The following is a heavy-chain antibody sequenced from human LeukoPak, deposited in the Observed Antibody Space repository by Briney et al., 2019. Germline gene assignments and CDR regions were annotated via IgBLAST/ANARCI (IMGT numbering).Heavy chain of an antibody. CDR3: TRGSIAYYMDV. CDR1: GVTISRGSYY. J-gene: IGHJ6*03. V-gene: IGHV4-61*10. D-gene: IGHD3-22*01. Sequence: SETLSLTCTASGVTISRGSYYWSWNRQRAGKGLEWIGNIYYSGSTNYTPSLKSRVTISVDTSKNHFSLKLSSVTAADTAVYYCTRGSIAYYMDVWGKGTTVTISS. CDR2: IYYSGST.